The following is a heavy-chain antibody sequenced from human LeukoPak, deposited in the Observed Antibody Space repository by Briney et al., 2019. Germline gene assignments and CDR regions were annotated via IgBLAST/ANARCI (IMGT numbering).Heavy chain of an antibody. Sequence: GASVKVSCKASGYTFTDYYMHWVRQAPGQGLEWMGRINPNSGVTKYAERFQGRVTMTRDTSISTAYMELSRLRSDDAAVYYCARDQGIAAAGNSFDPWGQGTLVTVSS. CDR1: GYTFTDYY. CDR2: INPNSGVT. D-gene: IGHD6-13*01. V-gene: IGHV1-2*06. J-gene: IGHJ5*02. CDR3: ARDQGIAAAGNSFDP.